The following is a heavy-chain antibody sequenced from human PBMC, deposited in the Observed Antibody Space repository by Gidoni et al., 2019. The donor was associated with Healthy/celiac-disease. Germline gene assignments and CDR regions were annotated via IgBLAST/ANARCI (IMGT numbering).Heavy chain of an antibody. CDR2: TYYSGST. CDR3: ARHIGYGGNSHWFDP. J-gene: IGHJ5*02. D-gene: IGHD4-17*01. V-gene: IGHV4-39*01. CDR1: GGSISSSSYY. Sequence: QLQLQESGPGLVKPSETLSLTCTVSGGSISSSSYYWGWIRQPPGKGLEWIGSTYYSGSTYYNPSLKSRVTISVDTSKNQFSLKLSSVTAADTAVYYCARHIGYGGNSHWFDPWGQGTLVTVSS.